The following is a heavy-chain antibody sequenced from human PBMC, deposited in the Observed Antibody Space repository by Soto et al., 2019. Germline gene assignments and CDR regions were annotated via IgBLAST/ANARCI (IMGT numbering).Heavy chain of an antibody. Sequence: ASVKVSCKASGYTFTSYGISWVRQAPGQGLEWMGWISAYNGNTNYAQKLQGRVTMTTDTSTSTAYMELRSLRSDDTAVYYCARDKVSRRPTSAAAGEDYYNFGMDVWGQGTTVTVSS. V-gene: IGHV1-18*01. CDR1: GYTFTSYG. CDR2: ISAYNGNT. CDR3: ARDKVSRRPTSAAAGEDYYNFGMDV. D-gene: IGHD6-13*01. J-gene: IGHJ6*02.